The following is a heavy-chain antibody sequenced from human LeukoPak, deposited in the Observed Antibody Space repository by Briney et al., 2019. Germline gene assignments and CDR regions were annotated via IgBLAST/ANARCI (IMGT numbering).Heavy chain of an antibody. J-gene: IGHJ4*02. CDR3: ARGSVSSGSHYGDY. D-gene: IGHD3-10*01. Sequence: GGSLRLSCAASGFSFDTYSMSWVRQAPGKGLEWVSFISSGSHYIYYAESVKGRFTISRDNAKNSLYLQMNSLRAEDTAVYYCARGSVSSGSHYGDYWGQGTLVTVSS. CDR1: GFSFDTYS. V-gene: IGHV3-21*01. CDR2: ISSGSHYI.